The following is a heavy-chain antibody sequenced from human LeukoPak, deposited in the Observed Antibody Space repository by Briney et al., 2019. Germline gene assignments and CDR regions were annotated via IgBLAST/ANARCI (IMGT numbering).Heavy chain of an antibody. J-gene: IGHJ3*02. CDR3: ARDSFDAFDI. CDR2: IYSGGST. D-gene: IGHD2-2*01. Sequence: GGSLRLSCAASGFTFSNYGMRWVRQAPGKGLEWVSVIYSGGSTYYADSVKGRFTISRDNSKNTLYLQMNSLRAEDTAVYYCARDSFDAFDIWGQGTMVTVSS. V-gene: IGHV3-53*01. CDR1: GFTFSNYG.